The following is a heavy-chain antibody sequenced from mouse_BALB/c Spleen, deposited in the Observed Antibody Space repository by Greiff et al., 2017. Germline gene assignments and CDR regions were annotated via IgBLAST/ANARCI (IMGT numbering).Heavy chain of an antibody. J-gene: IGHJ4*01. CDR1: GYSFTGYY. Sequence: LVKTGASVKISCKASGYSFTGYYMHWVKQSHGKSLEWIGYISCYNGATSYNQKFKGKATFTVDTSSSTAYMQFNSLTSEDSAVYYCARGENRYDDAMDYWGQGTSVTVAS. CDR3: ARGENRYDDAMDY. V-gene: IGHV1S34*01. CDR2: ISCYNGAT. D-gene: IGHD2-14*01.